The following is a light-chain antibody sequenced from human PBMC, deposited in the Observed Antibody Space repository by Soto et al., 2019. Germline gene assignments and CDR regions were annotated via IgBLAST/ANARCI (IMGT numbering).Light chain of an antibody. CDR3: QQYNDYST. V-gene: IGKV1-5*01. J-gene: IGKJ1*01. CDR2: DAS. CDR1: ESISRW. Sequence: DIQMTQSPSTLSASVGERVTITCRASESISRWLAWFQQKPGKAPNLLIYDASILQSGVPSRFSGSGSGTDFTLTISSLQPEDFVTYYCQQYNDYSTFGQGTKVDI.